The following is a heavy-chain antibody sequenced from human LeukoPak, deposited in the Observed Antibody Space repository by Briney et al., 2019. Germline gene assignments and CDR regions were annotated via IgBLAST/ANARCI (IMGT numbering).Heavy chain of an antibody. V-gene: IGHV3-23*01. CDR3: AKDRAFSHYYDSSGALDP. J-gene: IGHJ5*02. CDR2: ISGRDGST. Sequence: GGSLRLSCAASGFTFSNYAMSWVRQAPGKGLEWVSGISGRDGSTYDADSVKGRFTISRDNSKNTLYLQMNSLRAEDTAVYYCAKDRAFSHYYDSSGALDPWGQGTLVTVSS. D-gene: IGHD3-22*01. CDR1: GFTFSNYA.